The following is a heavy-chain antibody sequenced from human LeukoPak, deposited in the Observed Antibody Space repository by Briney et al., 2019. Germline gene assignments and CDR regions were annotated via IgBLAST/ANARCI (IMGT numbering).Heavy chain of an antibody. Sequence: PGGSLRLSCAASGFTFSSYAMSWVRQAPGKGLEWVSYISSSSTIYYADSVKGRFTISRDNAKNSLYLQMNSLRAEDTAVYYCAREGIVVVPAAYYYYMDVWGKGTTVTVSS. CDR1: GFTFSSYA. V-gene: IGHV3-48*01. D-gene: IGHD2-2*01. CDR2: ISSSSTI. CDR3: AREGIVVVPAAYYYYMDV. J-gene: IGHJ6*03.